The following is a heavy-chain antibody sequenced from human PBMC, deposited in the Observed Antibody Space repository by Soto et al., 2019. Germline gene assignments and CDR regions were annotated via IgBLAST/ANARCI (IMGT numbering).Heavy chain of an antibody. Sequence: SETLSLTCTVSGGSISSGGYYWSWIRQHPGKGLEWTGYIYYSGSTYYNPSLKSRVTISVDTSKNQFSLKLSSVTAADTAVYYCARSPITMVRGVSIVSRGMDVWGQGTTVTVSS. CDR2: IYYSGST. CDR1: GGSISSGGYY. CDR3: ARSPITMVRGVSIVSRGMDV. J-gene: IGHJ6*02. V-gene: IGHV4-31*03. D-gene: IGHD3-10*01.